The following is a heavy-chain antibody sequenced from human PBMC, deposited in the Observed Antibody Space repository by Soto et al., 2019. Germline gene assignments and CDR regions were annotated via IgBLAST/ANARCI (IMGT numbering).Heavy chain of an antibody. Sequence: ASVKVSCKASGYTFTNCDITWVRQATGQGLEWMGWMSPDSENTGSPQKFQGRVTMTVNTSINTAYMELTSLRSEDTAVYYCTRAQFEFGSYFGLDVWGQGTTVTVSS. CDR2: MSPDSENT. CDR3: TRAQFEFGSYFGLDV. V-gene: IGHV1-8*01. CDR1: GYTFTNCD. J-gene: IGHJ6*02. D-gene: IGHD3-10*01.